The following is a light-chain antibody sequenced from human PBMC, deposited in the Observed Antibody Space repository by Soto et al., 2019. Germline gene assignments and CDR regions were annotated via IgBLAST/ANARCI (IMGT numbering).Light chain of an antibody. V-gene: IGKV1-39*01. J-gene: IGKJ1*01. CDR1: QEIGGY. CDR2: AAS. Sequence: IQMTQSPSSLSAYVGDRVTITCRASQEIGGYLNWYQQKPGKAPELLIYAASSLQSGVPSRFIGSGSGTEFTLTINSLQPEDFATYYCQQSYSTTWTFGQGTIV. CDR3: QQSYSTTWT.